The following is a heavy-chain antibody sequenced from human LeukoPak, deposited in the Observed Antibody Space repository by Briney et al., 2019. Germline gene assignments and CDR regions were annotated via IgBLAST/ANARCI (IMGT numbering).Heavy chain of an antibody. D-gene: IGHD2-8*01. Sequence: GGSLRLSCAASGFTFSSSGMHWVRQAPGKALEWVAYIQYDGSNQQYADSVKGRFSISRDSSKNILYLQMNSLRAEDTAVYYCAKDRCSNGIGCYFYYMDVWGKGTTVTISS. CDR2: IQYDGSNQ. CDR3: AKDRCSNGIGCYFYYMDV. J-gene: IGHJ6*03. V-gene: IGHV3-30*02. CDR1: GFTFSSSG.